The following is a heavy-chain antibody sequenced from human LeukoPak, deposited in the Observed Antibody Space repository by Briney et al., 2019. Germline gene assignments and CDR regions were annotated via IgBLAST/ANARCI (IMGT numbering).Heavy chain of an antibody. V-gene: IGHV1-18*01. D-gene: IGHD3-3*01. CDR1: GYTFTSYG. J-gene: IGHJ6*02. Sequence: ASVKVSCKASGYTFTSYGISWVRQAPGQGLEWMGWISAYNGNTNYAQKLQGRVTMTTDTSTSTAYMELRSLRSDDTAVYYCGRGYYNYYYYGMDVWGQGTTVTVSS. CDR2: ISAYNGNT. CDR3: GRGYYNYYYYGMDV.